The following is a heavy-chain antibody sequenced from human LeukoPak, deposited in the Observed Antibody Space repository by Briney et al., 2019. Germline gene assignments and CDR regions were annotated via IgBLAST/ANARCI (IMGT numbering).Heavy chain of an antibody. D-gene: IGHD6-13*01. J-gene: IGHJ4*02. CDR2: INAGNGNT. CDR1: GYTFTSYA. Sequence: ASVKVSCKASGYTFTSYAMHWVRQAPGQRLEWMGWINAGNGNTKYSQKFQGRVTITRDTSASTAYMELSSLRSEDTAVYYCARDPIGSRWPFYFDYWGQGTLVTVSS. V-gene: IGHV1-3*01. CDR3: ARDPIGSRWPFYFDY.